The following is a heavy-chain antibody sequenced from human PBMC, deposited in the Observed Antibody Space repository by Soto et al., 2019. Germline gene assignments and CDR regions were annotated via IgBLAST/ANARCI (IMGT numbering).Heavy chain of an antibody. D-gene: IGHD3-22*01. Sequence: ASVKVSCKASGYTFTSYAMHWVRQAPGQRLEWMGWINAGNGNTKYSQKFQGRVTITRDTSASTAYMELSSLRSEDTAAYYCARARFHYYDSSGFSDYWGQGTLVTVSS. J-gene: IGHJ4*02. CDR3: ARARFHYYDSSGFSDY. CDR2: INAGNGNT. CDR1: GYTFTSYA. V-gene: IGHV1-3*01.